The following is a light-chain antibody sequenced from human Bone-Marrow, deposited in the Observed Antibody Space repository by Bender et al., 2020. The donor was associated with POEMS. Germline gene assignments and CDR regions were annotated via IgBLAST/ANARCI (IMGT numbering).Light chain of an antibody. V-gene: IGLV2-14*02. CDR2: EGN. CDR3: SSYTSTNTPYV. CDR1: SSDIGTYNH. J-gene: IGLJ1*01. Sequence: QSALTQPPSASGSPGQSITISCTGTSSDIGTYNHVSWYQQHPGKAPKVMIYEGNKRPSGVSDRFAGSKSGNTASLTISGLQAEDEADYFCSSYTSTNTPYVFGTGTKVTVL.